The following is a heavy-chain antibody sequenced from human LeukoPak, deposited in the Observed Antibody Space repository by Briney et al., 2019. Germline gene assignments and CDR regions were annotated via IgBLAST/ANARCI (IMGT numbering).Heavy chain of an antibody. D-gene: IGHD1-7*01. J-gene: IGHJ5*02. CDR1: GFTFSDYY. CDR2: ISSSGSTI. CDR3: ARVLGGGLELINWFDP. Sequence: PGGSLRLSCAASGFTFSDYYMSWIRQAPGKGLEWVSYISSSGSTIYYADSVKGRFTTSRDNAKNSLYLQMNSLRAEDTAVYYCARVLGGGLELINWFDPWGQGTLVTVSS. V-gene: IGHV3-11*04.